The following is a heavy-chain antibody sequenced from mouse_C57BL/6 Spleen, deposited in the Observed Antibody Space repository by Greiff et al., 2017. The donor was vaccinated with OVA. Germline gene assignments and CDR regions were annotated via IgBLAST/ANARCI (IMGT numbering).Heavy chain of an antibody. CDR1: GFNIKDDY. CDR3: TTFYYYGSSPFAY. J-gene: IGHJ3*01. D-gene: IGHD1-1*01. V-gene: IGHV14-4*01. Sequence: EVQLQQSGAELVRPGASVKLSCTASGFNIKDDYMHWVKQRPEQGLEWIGWIDPENGDTEYASKFQGKATITADTSSNTAYLQLSSLTSEDTAVYYCTTFYYYGSSPFAYWGQGTLVTVSA. CDR2: IDPENGDT.